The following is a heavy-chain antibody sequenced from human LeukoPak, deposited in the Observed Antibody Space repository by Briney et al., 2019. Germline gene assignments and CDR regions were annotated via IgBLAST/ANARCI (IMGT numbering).Heavy chain of an antibody. CDR2: IYYSGST. J-gene: IGHJ4*02. CDR1: GGSISSSSYY. D-gene: IGHD5-24*01. Sequence: SETLSLTCTVSGGSISSSSYYWGWIRQPPGKGLEWIGSIYYSGSTYYNPSLKSRVTISVDTSKNQFSLKLSSVTAADTAVYYCARHTNYRTPFDYWGQGTLVTVSS. V-gene: IGHV4-39*07. CDR3: ARHTNYRTPFDY.